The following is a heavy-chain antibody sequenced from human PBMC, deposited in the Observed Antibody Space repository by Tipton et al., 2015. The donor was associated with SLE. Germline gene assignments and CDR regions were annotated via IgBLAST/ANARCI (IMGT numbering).Heavy chain of an antibody. D-gene: IGHD4-23*01. CDR1: GGSISRHY. Sequence: TLSLTCTVSGGSISRHYWSWIRQSPGRGLELIGYIYYSGSTNYNPSLKSRVTMSVDTSKNQFSLKLTSVTAADTAVYYCARDRTVLTPTHRWFDPWSQGTLVTVSS. CDR2: IYYSGST. J-gene: IGHJ5*02. CDR3: ARDRTVLTPTHRWFDP. V-gene: IGHV4-59*11.